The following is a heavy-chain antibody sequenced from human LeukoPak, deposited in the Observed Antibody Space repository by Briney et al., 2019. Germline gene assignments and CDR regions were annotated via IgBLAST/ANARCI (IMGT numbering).Heavy chain of an antibody. Sequence: ASVKVSCKASGYTFTSYYMHWVRQAPGQGLEWMGIINPSGGSTSYAQKFQGRVTMTRDTSTSTAYMELSSLRSEDTAVYYCARGLWDCSSTSCWYYFDYWGQGTLVTVSS. CDR2: INPSGGST. CDR1: GYTFTSYY. CDR3: ARGLWDCSSTSCWYYFDY. D-gene: IGHD2-2*01. J-gene: IGHJ4*02. V-gene: IGHV1-46*01.